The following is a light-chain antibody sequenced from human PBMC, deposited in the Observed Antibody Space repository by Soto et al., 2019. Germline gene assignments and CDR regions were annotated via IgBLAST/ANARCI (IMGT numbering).Light chain of an antibody. Sequence: DIQMTQSPPTLSASVGDRVIITCRASQRMSAWLAWYQQKPGKAPTLLIYDASRLENGVPSRFTGSGFRTDFTLTISSLQPNDFATYYCQQYYTYPCTFGQGTKVEIK. CDR3: QQYYTYPCT. CDR2: DAS. V-gene: IGKV1-5*01. CDR1: QRMSAW. J-gene: IGKJ1*01.